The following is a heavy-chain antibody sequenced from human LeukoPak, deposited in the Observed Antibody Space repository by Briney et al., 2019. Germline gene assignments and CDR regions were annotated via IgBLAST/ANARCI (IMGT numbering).Heavy chain of an antibody. CDR1: GGSIICSSSSSYY. D-gene: IGHD1-1*01. Sequence: SETLSLTCTVSGGSIICSSSSSYYWSWIRQPPGKGLEWIGYIYYSGSTNYNPSLKSRVTISVDTSKNQFSLKLSSVTAADTAVYYCVRDAGTNWFDLWGQGTLVTVSS. CDR2: IYYSGST. J-gene: IGHJ5*02. CDR3: VRDAGTNWFDL. V-gene: IGHV4-61*01.